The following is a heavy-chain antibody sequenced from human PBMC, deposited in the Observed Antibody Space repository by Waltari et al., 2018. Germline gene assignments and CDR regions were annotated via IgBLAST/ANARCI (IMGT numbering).Heavy chain of an antibody. D-gene: IGHD6-13*01. CDR3: ARGGTVLAAAGQYYFDY. CDR1: GGTFSSYA. J-gene: IGHJ4*02. V-gene: IGHV1-69*05. Sequence: QVQLVQSGAEVKKPGSSVKVSCKASGGTFSSYAISWVRQAPGQGLEWMGGIIPIFGTANYAQKFQGRVTITTDESTSTAYMELSSLRSEDTAVYYCARGGTVLAAAGQYYFDYWGQGTLVTVSS. CDR2: IIPIFGTA.